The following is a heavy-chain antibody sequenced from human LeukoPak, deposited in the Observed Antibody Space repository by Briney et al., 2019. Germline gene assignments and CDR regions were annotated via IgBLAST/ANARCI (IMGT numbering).Heavy chain of an antibody. CDR1: GFTFSSYW. V-gene: IGHV3-74*01. CDR2: INSDGSST. D-gene: IGHD5-12*01. J-gene: IGHJ1*01. Sequence: GGSLRLSCAASGFTFSSYWMHWVRQAPGKGLVWVSRINSDGSSTSYADSVKGRFTISRDNAKNSLHLQMNRLRAEDTAVYYCARSYGWLPGGMWGQGTLVTVSS. CDR3: ARSYGWLPGGM.